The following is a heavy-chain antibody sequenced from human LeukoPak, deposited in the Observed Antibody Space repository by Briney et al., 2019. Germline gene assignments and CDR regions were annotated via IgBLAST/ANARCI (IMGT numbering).Heavy chain of an antibody. J-gene: IGHJ5*02. CDR2: IYTSGST. Sequence: SETLSLTCTVSGGSISSYYWSWIRQPPGKGLEWIGYIYTSGSTNYNPSLKSRVTISVDTSKHQFSLKLSSVTAADTAVYYCARLGLYYDFWSGYLGYNWFDPWGQGTLVTVSS. V-gene: IGHV4-4*09. CDR3: ARLGLYYDFWSGYLGYNWFDP. CDR1: GGSISSYY. D-gene: IGHD3-3*01.